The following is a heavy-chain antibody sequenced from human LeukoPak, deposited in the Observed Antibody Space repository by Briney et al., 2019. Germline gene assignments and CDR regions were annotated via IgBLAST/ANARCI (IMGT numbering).Heavy chain of an antibody. V-gene: IGHV4-61*05. CDR1: GGSISSTNYY. CDR3: ARRPWGGMAV. J-gene: IGHJ6*02. Sequence: PSETLSLTCTVSGGSISSTNYYWGWIRQPPGKGLEWIGDINSGTTNYNPSLKSPVTISVDTSKNQFSLKLSSVTAVDTAVYYCARRPWGGMAVWGQGTTVTVSS. D-gene: IGHD1-26*01. CDR2: INSGTT.